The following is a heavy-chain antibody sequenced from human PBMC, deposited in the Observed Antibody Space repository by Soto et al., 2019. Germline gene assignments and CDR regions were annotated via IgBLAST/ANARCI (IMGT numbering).Heavy chain of an antibody. D-gene: IGHD2-21*02. Sequence: EVQLVESGGGLVQPGGSLRRSCAASGFTFSSYWMHWVRQAPGKGLVWVSRINSDGSSTSYADSVKGRVTISRANAKNTLYLQMNSLRAEDTAVYYCARVKGGNSPIDYWGQGTLVTVSS. CDR3: ARVKGGNSPIDY. CDR1: GFTFSSYW. J-gene: IGHJ4*02. CDR2: INSDGSST. V-gene: IGHV3-74*01.